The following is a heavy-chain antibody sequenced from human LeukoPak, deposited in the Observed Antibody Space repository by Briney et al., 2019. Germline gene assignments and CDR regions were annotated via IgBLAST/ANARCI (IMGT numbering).Heavy chain of an antibody. J-gene: IGHJ4*02. CDR3: ARDWNVDIVATTPFDY. CDR2: ISSSSSYI. CDR1: GFTFSGYS. D-gene: IGHD5-12*01. Sequence: GGSLRLSCAASGFTFSGYSMNWVRQAPGKGLEWVSSISSSSSYIYYADSVKGRFTISRDNAKNSLYLQMNSLRAEDTAVYCCARDWNVDIVATTPFDYWGQGTLVTVSS. V-gene: IGHV3-21*01.